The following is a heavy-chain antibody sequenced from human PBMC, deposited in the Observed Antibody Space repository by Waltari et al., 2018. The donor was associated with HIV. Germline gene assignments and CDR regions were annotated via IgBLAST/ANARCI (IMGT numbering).Heavy chain of an antibody. CDR3: ARDRKSTGDQELDY. J-gene: IGHJ4*02. Sequence: QVQLQESGPGLVKPSQTLSLTCTVSGGSISSGSYYWRWIRQPAGKGLAWIGRIDTSGSTNYNPSLNSRVTIAVDTAKNQVSLKLSSGTAADTAVYYGARDRKSTGDQELDYWGQGTLVTVAS. CDR1: GGSISSGSYY. CDR2: IDTSGST. D-gene: IGHD7-27*01. V-gene: IGHV4-61*02.